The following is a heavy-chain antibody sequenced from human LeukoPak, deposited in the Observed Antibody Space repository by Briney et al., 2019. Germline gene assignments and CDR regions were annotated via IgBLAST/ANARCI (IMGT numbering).Heavy chain of an antibody. V-gene: IGHV3-48*01. D-gene: IGHD4-17*01. CDR1: GFTFSSYS. J-gene: IGHJ4*02. CDR2: ITGSGTDI. Sequence: GGSLRLSXAXSGFTFSSYSMNWVRQAPGKGPEWISWITGSGTDIIYADSVKGRFTISRDNAKNSLYLQMNSLRAEDTAVYYCARDQDYGFTYWGQGTLVTVSS. CDR3: ARDQDYGFTY.